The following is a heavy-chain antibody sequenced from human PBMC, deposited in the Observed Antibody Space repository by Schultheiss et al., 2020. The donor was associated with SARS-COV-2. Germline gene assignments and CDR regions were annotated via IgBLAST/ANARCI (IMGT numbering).Heavy chain of an antibody. CDR3: ARDAYYYDSSGYRGRTWYYGMDV. CDR1: GFTFSSYE. V-gene: IGHV3-30*04. CDR2: ISYDGSNK. J-gene: IGHJ6*02. Sequence: GGSLRLSCAASGFTFSSYEMNWVRQAPGKGLEWVAVISYDGSNKYYADSVKGRFTISRDNSKNTLYLQMNSLRAEDTAVYYCARDAYYYDSSGYRGRTWYYGMDVWGQGTTVTVAS. D-gene: IGHD3-22*01.